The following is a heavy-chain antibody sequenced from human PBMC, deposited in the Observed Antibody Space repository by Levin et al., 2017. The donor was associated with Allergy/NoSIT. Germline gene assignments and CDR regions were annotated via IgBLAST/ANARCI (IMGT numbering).Heavy chain of an antibody. Sequence: PGASVKVSCAASGFTVSSNYMSWVRQAPGKGLEWVSVIYSGGSTYYADSVKGRFTISRDNSKNTLYLQMNSLRAEDTAVYYCARDRSGVHVWGQGTTVTVSS. J-gene: IGHJ6*02. CDR2: IYSGGST. CDR3: ARDRSGVHV. D-gene: IGHD3-10*01. V-gene: IGHV3-53*01. CDR1: GFTVSSNY.